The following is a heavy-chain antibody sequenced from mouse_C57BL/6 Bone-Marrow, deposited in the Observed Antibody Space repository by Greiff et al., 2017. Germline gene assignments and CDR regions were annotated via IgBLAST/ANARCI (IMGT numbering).Heavy chain of an antibody. V-gene: IGHV1-78*01. J-gene: IGHJ1*03. CDR2: IYPRDGST. Sequence: VQLQQSDAELVKPGASVKISCKVSGYTFTDHTIHWMKQRPEQGLEWIGYIYPRDGSTKYNEKFKGKATLTADKSSSTAYMQLNSLTSEDSAVYFCARGGYGSSPYWYFDVWGTGTTVTVSS. D-gene: IGHD1-1*01. CDR1: GYTFTDHT. CDR3: ARGGYGSSPYWYFDV.